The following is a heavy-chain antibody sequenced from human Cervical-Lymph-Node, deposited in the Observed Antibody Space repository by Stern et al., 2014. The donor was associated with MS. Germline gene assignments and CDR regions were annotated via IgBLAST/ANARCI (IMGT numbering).Heavy chain of an antibody. CDR3: ARRRGYSSSWYGGGYYYYGMDV. J-gene: IGHJ6*02. D-gene: IGHD6-13*01. CDR2: ISYNGSNK. V-gene: IGHV3-30-3*01. CDR1: GFTFSSYA. Sequence: VQLVESGGGVVQPGRSLRLSCAASGFTFSSYAMHWVRQAPGKGLEWVAVISYNGSNKYYADSVKGRFTISRDNSKNTLYLQMNSLRAEDTAVYYCARRRGYSSSWYGGGYYYYGMDVWGQGTTVTVSS.